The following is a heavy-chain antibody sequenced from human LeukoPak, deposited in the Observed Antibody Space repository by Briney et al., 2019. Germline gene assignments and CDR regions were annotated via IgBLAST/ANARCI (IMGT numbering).Heavy chain of an antibody. CDR2: IYPGDSDT. V-gene: IGHV5-51*01. Sequence: GESLQISCKGSGYRFTSYWIAWVRQMPGKGLEWMGIIYPGDSDTRYSPSFRGQVTISADKSTSTAYLQWSSLKASDSAMYYCARHLNSGYVSWYFDLWGRGTLVTVSS. D-gene: IGHD5-12*01. CDR1: GYRFTSYW. J-gene: IGHJ2*01. CDR3: ARHLNSGYVSWYFDL.